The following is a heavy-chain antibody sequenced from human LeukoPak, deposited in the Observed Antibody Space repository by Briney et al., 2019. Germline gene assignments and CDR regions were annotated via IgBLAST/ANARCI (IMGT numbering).Heavy chain of an antibody. CDR2: ISYDGSNK. D-gene: IGHD4-23*01. CDR3: AKCRDYGGPRDSDL. Sequence: GGSLRLSCAASGFTFSSYGMHWVRQAPGKGLEWVAVISYDGSNKYYADSVKGRFTISRDNSKNTLYLQMNSLRAEDTAVYYCAKCRDYGGPRDSDLWGRGTLVTVSS. J-gene: IGHJ2*01. V-gene: IGHV3-30*18. CDR1: GFTFSSYG.